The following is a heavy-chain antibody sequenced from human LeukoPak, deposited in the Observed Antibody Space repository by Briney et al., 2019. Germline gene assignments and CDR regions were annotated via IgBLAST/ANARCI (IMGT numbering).Heavy chain of an antibody. CDR2: IKRKTDDGRI. V-gene: IGHV3-15*01. J-gene: IGHJ3*02. CDR3: TTRYCNGASCYDDAFDI. D-gene: IGHD2-2*01. Sequence: PGGSLRLSCAASGFSFSDIWMIWVRPAPGKGLEWVGRIKRKTDDGRIDYAAPVKGRFSMSRDDSTNTLYLQMISLKIEDTAVYYCTTRYCNGASCYDDAFDIWGQGTMVTVSS. CDR1: GFSFSDIW.